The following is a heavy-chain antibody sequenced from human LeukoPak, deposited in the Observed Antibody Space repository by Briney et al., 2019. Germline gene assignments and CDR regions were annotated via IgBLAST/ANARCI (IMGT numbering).Heavy chain of an antibody. Sequence: PGGSLRLSCAASGFTFSSYAMSWVRQAPGKGLEWVGRIKSKTDGGTTDYAAPVKGRFTISRDDSKNTLYLQMNSLKTEDTAVYYCTTDQNHDSSGYPYYFDYWGQGTLVTVSS. V-gene: IGHV3-15*01. CDR2: IKSKTDGGTT. CDR3: TTDQNHDSSGYPYYFDY. CDR1: GFTFSSYA. D-gene: IGHD3-22*01. J-gene: IGHJ4*02.